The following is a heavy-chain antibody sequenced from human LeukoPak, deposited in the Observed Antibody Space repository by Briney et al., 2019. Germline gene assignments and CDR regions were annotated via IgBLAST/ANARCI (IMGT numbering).Heavy chain of an antibody. D-gene: IGHD2-15*01. CDR2: ISSSSSYI. J-gene: IGHJ5*02. CDR1: GFTFSSYS. Sequence: GGSLRLSCAASGFTFSSYSMNWVRQAPGNGLEWVSSISSSSSYIYYADSVKGRFTISRDNAKNSLYLQMNSLRAEDTAVYYCARDQWASSTVVVVDATSAFSSWGQGTLVTVSS. V-gene: IGHV3-21*01. CDR3: ARDQWASSTVVVVDATSAFSS.